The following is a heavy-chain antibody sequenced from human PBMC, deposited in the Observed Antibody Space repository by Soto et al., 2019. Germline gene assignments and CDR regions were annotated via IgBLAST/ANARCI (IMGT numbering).Heavy chain of an antibody. V-gene: IGHV4-4*02. CDR2: IYHSGST. D-gene: IGHD1-1*01. CDR3: ARAAATDYYYYGMDV. Sequence: PSETLSLTCAVSGGSISSSNWWSWVRQPPGKGLEWIGEIYHSGSTNYNPSLKSRVTISVDKSKNQFSLKLSSVTAADTAVYYCARAAATDYYYYGMDVWGQGTTVTVS. CDR1: GGSISSSNW. J-gene: IGHJ6*02.